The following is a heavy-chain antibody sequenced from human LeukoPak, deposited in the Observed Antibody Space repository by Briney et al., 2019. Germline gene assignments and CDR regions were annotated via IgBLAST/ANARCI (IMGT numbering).Heavy chain of an antibody. CDR1: GYTFTSYG. Sequence: SVKVSCKASGYTFTSYGISWVRQAPGQGLEWMGGIIPIFGTANYAQRFQGRVTITADESTSTAYMELSSLRSEDTAVYYCAIGRGTTVTTARFDYWGQGTLVTASS. CDR2: IIPIFGTA. V-gene: IGHV1-69*13. D-gene: IGHD4-11*01. CDR3: AIGRGTTVTTARFDY. J-gene: IGHJ4*02.